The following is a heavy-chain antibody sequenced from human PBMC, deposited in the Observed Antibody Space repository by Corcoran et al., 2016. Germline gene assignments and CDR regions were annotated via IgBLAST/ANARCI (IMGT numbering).Heavy chain of an antibody. CDR2: INPNSGGT. Sequence: QVQLVQSGAEVKKPGAAVKVSCQASGYTFTGYFMHWVRQAPGQGLEWMGWINPNSGGTDYAQKFQGRVSMTRDTSIITAYMELGGLTSDDTAMYLCARVLSTNWIGIDFASWGQGTLVPASS. CDR1: GYTFTGYF. D-gene: IGHD1-20*01. CDR3: ARVLSTNWIGIDFAS. J-gene: IGHJ4*02. V-gene: IGHV1-2*02.